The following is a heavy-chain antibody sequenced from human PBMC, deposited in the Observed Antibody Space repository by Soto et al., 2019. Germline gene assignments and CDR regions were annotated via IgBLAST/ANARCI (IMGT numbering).Heavy chain of an antibody. CDR3: ARKATVTTCFDY. V-gene: IGHV4-31*03. J-gene: IGHJ4*02. CDR1: GGSISSGGYY. CDR2: IHYSGST. Sequence: QVQLQESGPGLVKPSQTLSLTCTVSGGSISSGGYYWSWIRQHPGKGLEWIGYIHYSGSTYYNPSLKGRVTISVDTSKNQFSLKLSSVTAADTAVYYCARKATVTTCFDYWGQGTLVTVSS. D-gene: IGHD4-17*01.